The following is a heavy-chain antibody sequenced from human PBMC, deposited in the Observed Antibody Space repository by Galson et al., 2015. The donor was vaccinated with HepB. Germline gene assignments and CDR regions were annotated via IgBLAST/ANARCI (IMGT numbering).Heavy chain of an antibody. Sequence: SVKVSCKASGGAFSSYAISWVRQAPGQGLEWMGRIIPILGITNYAQKFQGRVTITADKSTSTAYMELSSLRSEDTAVYYCAREGGYCSGGSCYPQSYYFDYWGQGTLVTVSS. D-gene: IGHD2-15*01. V-gene: IGHV1-69*04. CDR3: AREGGYCSGGSCYPQSYYFDY. CDR1: GGAFSSYA. CDR2: IIPILGIT. J-gene: IGHJ4*02.